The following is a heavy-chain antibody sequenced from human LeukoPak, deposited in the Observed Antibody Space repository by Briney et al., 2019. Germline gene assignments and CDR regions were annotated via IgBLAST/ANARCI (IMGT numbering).Heavy chain of an antibody. CDR1: GFTVSNNY. CDR3: ARDQGAAAGN. V-gene: IGHV3-66*01. D-gene: IGHD6-13*01. J-gene: IGHJ4*02. Sequence: GGPLRLSCAASGFTVSNNYMSWVRQAPGKGLEWVSVIYSGDNTFYADSVKGRLTISRDNSKNTLYLQMNSLRVEDTAVYYCARDQGAAAGNWGQGTLVTVSS. CDR2: IYSGDNT.